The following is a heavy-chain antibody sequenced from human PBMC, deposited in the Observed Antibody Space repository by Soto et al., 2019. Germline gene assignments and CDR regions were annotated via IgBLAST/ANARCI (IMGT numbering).Heavy chain of an antibody. J-gene: IGHJ5*02. V-gene: IGHV4-61*01. CDR1: CGSISSVCYY. CDR2: IYYSGST. CDR3: VREVVVVVAARGNWFDP. D-gene: IGHD2-15*01. Sequence: SETLSLTCTVSCGSISSVCYYWSWIRQPPGEGLEWIGYIYYSGSTNYNPSLKSRVTISVDTSKNQFSLKLSSVTAADTAEYYYVREVVVVVAARGNWFDPWGQGTLVTVSS.